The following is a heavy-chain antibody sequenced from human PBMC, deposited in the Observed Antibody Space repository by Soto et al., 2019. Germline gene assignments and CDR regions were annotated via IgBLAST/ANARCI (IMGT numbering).Heavy chain of an antibody. D-gene: IGHD3-3*01. CDR1: GFTFSSYS. CDR2: ISGSSSTM. CDR3: SRDRANFWSDYYAWFDY. Sequence: GALRLSCAGSGFTFSSYSMNWVRQAPGKGLEWVSYISGSSSTMYYAASVKGRFTISRDNAKNSLSLQMNSLRDEDTAVYYCSRDRANFWSDYYAWFDYWGPGTLVTVSS. V-gene: IGHV3-48*02. J-gene: IGHJ4*02.